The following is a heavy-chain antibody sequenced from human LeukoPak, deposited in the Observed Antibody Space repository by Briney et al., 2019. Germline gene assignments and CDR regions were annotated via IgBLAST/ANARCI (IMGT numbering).Heavy chain of an antibody. J-gene: IGHJ4*02. CDR2: IWYDGSNK. D-gene: IGHD3-22*01. Sequence: GGSLRLSCAASGFTFSSYGMHWVRQAPGKGLEWVAVIWYDGSNKYYADSVKGRFTISRDNSKNTLYLQMNSLRAEDTAVYYCARDLIYYDSSGYPRGVYFDYWGQGTLVTVSS. CDR1: GFTFSSYG. CDR3: ARDLIYYDSSGYPRGVYFDY. V-gene: IGHV3-33*01.